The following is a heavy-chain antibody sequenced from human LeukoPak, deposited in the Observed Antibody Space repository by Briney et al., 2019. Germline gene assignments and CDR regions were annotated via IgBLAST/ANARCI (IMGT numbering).Heavy chain of an antibody. D-gene: IGHD3-9*01. CDR1: GFTFSSYA. V-gene: IGHV3-30-3*01. Sequence: PGGSLRLSCAASGFTFSSYAMHWVRQAPGKGLEWVAVISYDGSNKYYADSVKGRFTISRDNSKNTLYLQMNSLRAEDTAVYHCARDAPVLRYFDYWGQGTLVTVSS. CDR2: ISYDGSNK. CDR3: ARDAPVLRYFDY. J-gene: IGHJ4*02.